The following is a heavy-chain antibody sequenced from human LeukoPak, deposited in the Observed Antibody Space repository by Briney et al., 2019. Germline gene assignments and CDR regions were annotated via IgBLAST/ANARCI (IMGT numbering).Heavy chain of an antibody. D-gene: IGHD2-15*01. J-gene: IGHJ5*02. CDR3: ARDLQGCSGGSCYFHQWFDP. Sequence: SETLSLTCTVSGGSISSYYWSWIRQPPGKGLEWIGYIYYSGSTNYNPSLKSRVTISVDTSKNQFSLKLSSVTAADTAAYYCARDLQGCSGGSCYFHQWFDPWGQGTLVTVSS. CDR2: IYYSGST. CDR1: GGSISSYY. V-gene: IGHV4-59*01.